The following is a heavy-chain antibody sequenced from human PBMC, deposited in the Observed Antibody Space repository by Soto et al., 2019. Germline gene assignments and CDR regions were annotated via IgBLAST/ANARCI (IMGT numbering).Heavy chain of an antibody. J-gene: IGHJ6*03. CDR2: IYYSGST. V-gene: IGHV4-39*01. CDR1: GGSISSSSYY. D-gene: IGHD4-17*01. Sequence: SETLSLTCTVSGGSISSSSYYWGWIRQPPGKGLGWIGSIYYSGSTYYNPSLKSRVTISVDTSKNQFSLKLSSVTAADTAVYYCATSNNDYGDYYYMDVWGKGTTVTVSS. CDR3: ATSNNDYGDYYYMDV.